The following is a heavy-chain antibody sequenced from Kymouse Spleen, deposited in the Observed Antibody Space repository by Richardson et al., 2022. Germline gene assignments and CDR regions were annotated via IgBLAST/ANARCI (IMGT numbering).Heavy chain of an antibody. Sequence: QLQLQESGPGLVKPSETLSLTCTVSGGSISSSSYYWGWIRQPPGKGLEWIGSIYYSGSTYYNPSLKSRVTISVDTSKNQFSLKLSSVTAADTAVYYCAAYCTNGVCSLLLRYGRLGPRDHGHRLL. D-gene: IGHD2-8*01. CDR3: AAYCTNGVCSLLLRYGR. V-gene: IGHV4-39*01. CDR2: IYYSGST. CDR1: GGSISSSSYY. J-gene: IGHJ6*02.